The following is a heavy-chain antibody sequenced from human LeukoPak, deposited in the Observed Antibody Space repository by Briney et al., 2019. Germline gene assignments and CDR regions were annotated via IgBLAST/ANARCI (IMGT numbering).Heavy chain of an antibody. Sequence: GSLRLSRAASGFTFDIYSMNWVRQAPGKGLEWVAYISSSGKTIYYADSVKGRFTISRENAKNSLYLQMKSLRAEDADVYFCARFPARDYYGSGNRFDYWGQGTLVTVSS. V-gene: IGHV3-48*04. D-gene: IGHD3-10*01. CDR2: ISSSGKTI. J-gene: IGHJ4*02. CDR3: ARFPARDYYGSGNRFDY. CDR1: GFTFDIYS.